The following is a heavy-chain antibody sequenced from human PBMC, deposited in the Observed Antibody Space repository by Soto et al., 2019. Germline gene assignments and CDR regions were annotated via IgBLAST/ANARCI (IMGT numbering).Heavy chain of an antibody. V-gene: IGHV3-23*01. J-gene: IGHJ4*02. CDR2: ISGNGRDT. Sequence: QPGGSLRLSCGAFGFSFSSYAMSWVRQAPGKGLEWVSAISGNGRDTYYTDSVKGRFTISRDNSKNTLYLQMNSLRDDDTAVYYCANDASASVPPDYWGQGTLVIVSS. D-gene: IGHD3-10*01. CDR3: ANDASASVPPDY. CDR1: GFSFSSYA.